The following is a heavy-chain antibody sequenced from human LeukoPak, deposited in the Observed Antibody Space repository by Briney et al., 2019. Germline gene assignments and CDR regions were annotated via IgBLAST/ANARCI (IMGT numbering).Heavy chain of an antibody. D-gene: IGHD3-3*01. CDR2: ISYDGSNK. CDR1: GFTFSSYG. V-gene: IGHV3-30*18. J-gene: IGHJ5*02. Sequence: GRSLRLSCAASGFTFSSYGMHWVRQAPGKGLEWVAVISYDGSNKYYADSVKGRSTISRDNSKNTLYLQMNSLRAEDTAVYYCAKGLTIFGLPEGNWFDPWGQGTLVTVSS. CDR3: AKGLTIFGLPEGNWFDP.